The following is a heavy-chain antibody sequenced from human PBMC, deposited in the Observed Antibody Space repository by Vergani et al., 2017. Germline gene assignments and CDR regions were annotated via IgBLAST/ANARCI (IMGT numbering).Heavy chain of an antibody. J-gene: IGHJ6*02. CDR1: GFTFSSYG. D-gene: IGHD5-18*01. V-gene: IGHV3-30*02. CDR3: AKDLAPGYSHGYNGMDV. CDR2: IHYDATNE. Sequence: QVQLVESGGGVVQPGGSRRLSCAASGFTFSSYGMHWVRQVPGKGLEWVAYIHYDATNENYADSVKGRFTVSRDSSKNTLFLHMNSLRAEETAVYYCAKDLAPGYSHGYNGMDVWGQGTTVTVSS.